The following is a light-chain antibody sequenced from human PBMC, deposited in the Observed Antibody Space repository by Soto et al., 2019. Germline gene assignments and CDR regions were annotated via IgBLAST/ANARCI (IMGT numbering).Light chain of an antibody. CDR1: QSILYSSNNKNY. J-gene: IGKJ2*01. Sequence: EIVMTQSPDSLAVSLGERATINCKSSQSILYSSNNKNYLAWYQQKPRQPPELLISWASTREFGVPDRFSGTGSGTDFTLTISSLPAEDVAVYYCQQYYGTPYTFGQGTKLEIK. CDR2: WAS. CDR3: QQYYGTPYT. V-gene: IGKV4-1*01.